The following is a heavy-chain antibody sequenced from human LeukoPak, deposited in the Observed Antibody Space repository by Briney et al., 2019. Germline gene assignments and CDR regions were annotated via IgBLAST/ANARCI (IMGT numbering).Heavy chain of an antibody. Sequence: GGSLRLSCAASGFTFSSYSMNWVRQAPGEGLEWVSYISSSGSTIYYADSVKGRFTISRDNAKNSLYLQMNSLRAEDTAVYYCARDGIIAAAGAFDYWGQGTLVTVSS. J-gene: IGHJ4*02. D-gene: IGHD6-13*01. CDR2: ISSSGSTI. CDR1: GFTFSSYS. V-gene: IGHV3-48*04. CDR3: ARDGIIAAAGAFDY.